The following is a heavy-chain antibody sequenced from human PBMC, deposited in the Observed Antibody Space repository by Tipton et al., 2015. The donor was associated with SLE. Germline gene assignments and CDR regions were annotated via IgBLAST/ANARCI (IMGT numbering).Heavy chain of an antibody. D-gene: IGHD1-26*01. J-gene: IGHJ4*02. CDR3: ARDVSPTIVGATSYDY. V-gene: IGHV1-46*01. Sequence: QVQLVQSGAEVKKPGASVKVSCKTSGYTFTSYYMHWVRQAPGQGLEWMGIINPIGISTSYTQKLQGRVTMTTDTSTTTAYMELRSLSSDDTAVYYCARDVSPTIVGATSYDYWGQGTLVTVSS. CDR2: INPIGIST. CDR1: GYTFTSYY.